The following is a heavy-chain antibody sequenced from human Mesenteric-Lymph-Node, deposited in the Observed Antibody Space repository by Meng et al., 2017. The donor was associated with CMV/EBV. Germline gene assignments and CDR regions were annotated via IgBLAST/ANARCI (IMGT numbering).Heavy chain of an antibody. J-gene: IGHJ4*02. D-gene: IGHD3/OR15-3a*01. Sequence: ASVKVSCKASGYIFTDYYIHWVRQAPGQGLEWMGWISPRSGGTNYTQNFQGRVTLTRDTSISTAYLEVSGLRSDDTAVYYCARDPVNHNDVWTGYYTDYWGQGALVTVSS. CDR3: ARDPVNHNDVWTGYYTDY. CDR2: ISPRSGGT. V-gene: IGHV1-2*02. CDR1: GYIFTDYY.